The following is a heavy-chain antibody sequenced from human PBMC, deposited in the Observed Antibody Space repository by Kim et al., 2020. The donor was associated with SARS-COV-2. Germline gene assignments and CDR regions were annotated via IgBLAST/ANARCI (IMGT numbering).Heavy chain of an antibody. CDR3: VREGGTRGRCGFFDR. J-gene: IGHJ1*01. CDR2: MSFDGFSK. Sequence: GGSLRLSCVMSGSPLSYHIIHWVRQAPGKGLEWVAAMSFDGFSKYFTASVEGRFSISRDESKNTVWLQLNSLRDDDSGIDYCVREGGTRGRCGFFDRWG. V-gene: IGHV3-30*19. CDR1: GSPLSYHI. D-gene: IGHD3-9*01.